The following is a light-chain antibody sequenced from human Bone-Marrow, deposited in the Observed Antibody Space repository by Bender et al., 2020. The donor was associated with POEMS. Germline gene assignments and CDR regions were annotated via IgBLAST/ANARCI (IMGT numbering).Light chain of an antibody. CDR2: EVS. J-gene: IGLJ2*01. CDR3: SSYAGSSNLV. CDR1: SSDVGGYNY. V-gene: IGLV2-8*01. Sequence: QSALTQPPSASGSPGQSVTISCTGTSSDVGGYNYVSWYQQHPGKAPKLMIYEVSKRPSGVPDRFSGSKSGNPASLTVSGLQAEYEANYYCSSYAGSSNLVFGGGTKLTVL.